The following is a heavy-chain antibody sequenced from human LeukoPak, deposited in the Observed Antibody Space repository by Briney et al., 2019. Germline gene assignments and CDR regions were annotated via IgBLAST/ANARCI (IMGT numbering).Heavy chain of an antibody. CDR2: INGDGGST. D-gene: IGHD3-22*01. CDR3: ASADSSKTSSFDY. CDR1: GFTFSSYW. V-gene: IGHV3-74*01. Sequence: GGSLRLSCAASGFTFSSYWIHWVRQAPAKGLVRVSRINGDGGSTTYADSVKGRFTISRDNAENTLYLQMNSLRAEDTAVYYCASADSSKTSSFDYWGQGTLVTVSS. J-gene: IGHJ4*02.